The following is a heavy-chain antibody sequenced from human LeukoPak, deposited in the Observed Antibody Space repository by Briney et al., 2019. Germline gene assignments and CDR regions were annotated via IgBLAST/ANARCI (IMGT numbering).Heavy chain of an antibody. CDR3: ARGPPSNNGFYY. CDR2: ICTSGST. CDR1: GGSISTYC. Sequence: SETLSLTCTVSGGSISTYCWSWIRQPAGKGLEWIGHICTSGSTNYNPSLKGRVTISVDTSKNQFSLNLSSVTAADTAVYFCARGPPSNNGFYYWGQGTLVTVSS. J-gene: IGHJ4*02. D-gene: IGHD2-8*01. V-gene: IGHV4-4*07.